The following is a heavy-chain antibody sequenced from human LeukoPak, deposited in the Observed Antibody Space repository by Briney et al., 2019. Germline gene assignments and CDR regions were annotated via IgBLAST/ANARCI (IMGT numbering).Heavy chain of an antibody. CDR3: ARENTYYYDSSGYYYGY. Sequence: SETLSLTCAVYGGSFSGYYWSWIRQPPGKGLEWIGEINHSGSTNYNPSLKSRVTISVDTSKNQFSLKLSSVTAADTAVYYCARENTYYYDSSGYYYGYWGQGTLVTVSS. D-gene: IGHD3-22*01. CDR2: INHSGST. CDR1: GGSFSGYY. J-gene: IGHJ4*02. V-gene: IGHV4-34*01.